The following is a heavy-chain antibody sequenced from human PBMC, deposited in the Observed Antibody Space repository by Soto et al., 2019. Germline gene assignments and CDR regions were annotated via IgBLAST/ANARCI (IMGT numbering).Heavy chain of an antibody. CDR2: ISYDGSNK. D-gene: IGHD1-7*01. V-gene: IGHV3-30*18. CDR3: AKGGNYGTLPFDY. J-gene: IGHJ4*02. CDR1: GFTFSSYG. Sequence: GGSLRLSCAASGFTFSSYGMHWVRQAPGKGLEWVAVISYDGSNKYYADSVKGRFTISRDNSKNTLYLQMNSLRAEDTAVYYCAKGGNYGTLPFDYWGQGTLVTVSS.